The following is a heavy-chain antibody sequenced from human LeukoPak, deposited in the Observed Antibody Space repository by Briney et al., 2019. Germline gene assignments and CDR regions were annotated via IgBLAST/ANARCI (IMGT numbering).Heavy chain of an antibody. Sequence: GRSLRLSCAASGFTFSSYGMHWVRQAPGKGLEWVAVIWYDGSNKYYAGSVKGRFTISRDNSKNTLYLQMNSLRAEDTAVYYCAREEEMGMGLDYWGQGTLVTVSS. CDR3: AREEEMGMGLDY. J-gene: IGHJ4*02. CDR1: GFTFSSYG. CDR2: IWYDGSNK. V-gene: IGHV3-33*01. D-gene: IGHD7-27*01.